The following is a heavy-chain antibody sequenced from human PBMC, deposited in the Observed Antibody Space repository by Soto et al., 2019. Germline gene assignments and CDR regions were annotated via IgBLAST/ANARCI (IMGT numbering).Heavy chain of an antibody. CDR2: IYHSGST. Sequence: SETLSLTCAVSGGSISSGGYSWSWIRQPPGKGLERIGYIYHSGSTYYNPSLKSRVTISVDRSKNQFSLKLSSVTAADTAVYYCARSITMVRGVNNWFDPWGQGTLVTVSS. J-gene: IGHJ5*02. CDR3: ARSITMVRGVNNWFDP. CDR1: GGSISSGGYS. V-gene: IGHV4-30-2*01. D-gene: IGHD3-10*01.